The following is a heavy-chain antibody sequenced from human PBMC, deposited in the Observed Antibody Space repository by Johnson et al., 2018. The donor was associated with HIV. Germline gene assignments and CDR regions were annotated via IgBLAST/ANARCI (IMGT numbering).Heavy chain of an antibody. Sequence: QVQLVESGGGLVQPGGSLRLSCAASGFTFSSYAMSWVRQAPGKGLEWVAVISYDGSNKYYADSVKGRFTISRDNSKNTLYLHMSSLRAEDTALYYCARDSFRAVTLSEAFDIWGQGTGVTVSS. V-gene: IGHV3-30*04. CDR3: ARDSFRAVTLSEAFDI. CDR1: GFTFSSYA. D-gene: IGHD6-19*01. J-gene: IGHJ3*02. CDR2: ISYDGSNK.